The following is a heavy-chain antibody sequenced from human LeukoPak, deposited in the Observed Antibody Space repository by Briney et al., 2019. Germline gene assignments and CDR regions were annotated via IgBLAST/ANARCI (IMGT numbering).Heavy chain of an antibody. CDR2: ISYSGST. Sequence: ASETLSLTCTVSGGSISPYYWSWLRQPPGKGLEWIGYISYSGSTNYNPSLKTLKSRVTFSVDTSKNQFSLTLSSVTAADTAVYYCARGYSSSENWFDPWGQGTLVTVSS. V-gene: IGHV4-59*01. CDR1: GGSISPYY. D-gene: IGHD6-6*01. J-gene: IGHJ5*02. CDR3: ARGYSSSENWFDP.